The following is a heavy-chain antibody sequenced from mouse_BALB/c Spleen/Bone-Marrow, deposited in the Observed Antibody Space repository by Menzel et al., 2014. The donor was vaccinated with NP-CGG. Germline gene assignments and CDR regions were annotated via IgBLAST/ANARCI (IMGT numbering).Heavy chain of an antibody. V-gene: IGHV5-6-4*01. CDR2: ISSGGHDT. CDR1: GFTFSAYS. Sequence: TLVDYGGGLVKPGGSLKLSCAASGFTFSAYSMSWVRQTPERRLEWVATISSGGHDTYYPDSVKGRFTISRDNAKNTLYLQMNSLKSVDAAVYYCSKDGGYDYSYYFDYWGQGTTLTGSS. D-gene: IGHD2-4*01. J-gene: IGHJ2*01. CDR3: SKDGGYDYSYYFDY.